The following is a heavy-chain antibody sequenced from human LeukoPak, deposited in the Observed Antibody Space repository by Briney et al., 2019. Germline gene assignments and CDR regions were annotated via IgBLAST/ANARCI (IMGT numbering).Heavy chain of an antibody. CDR2: ISGSGGST. D-gene: IGHD3-3*01. CDR1: GFTFGDYA. Sequence: GGSLRLSCTASGFTFGDYAMSWVRQAPGKGLEWVSAISGSGGSTYYADSVKGRFTISRDNSKNTLYLQMNSLRAEDTAVYYCAKDRFFGVVPPLDYWGQGTLVTVSS. CDR3: AKDRFFGVVPPLDY. J-gene: IGHJ4*02. V-gene: IGHV3-23*01.